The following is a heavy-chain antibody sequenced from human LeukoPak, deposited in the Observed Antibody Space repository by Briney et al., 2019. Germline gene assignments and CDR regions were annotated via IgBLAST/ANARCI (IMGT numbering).Heavy chain of an antibody. CDR2: ISYDGSNR. CDR3: ARDQLGFDI. CDR1: GFTFSSYW. J-gene: IGHJ3*02. D-gene: IGHD1-1*01. V-gene: IGHV3-30*03. Sequence: GGSLRLSCAASGFTFSSYWMHWVRQAPGKGLEWVAVISYDGSNRFFTDSVKGRFTISRDNSKNTLYLQMNNLRAEDTAVYYCARDQLGFDIWGQGTMVTVSS.